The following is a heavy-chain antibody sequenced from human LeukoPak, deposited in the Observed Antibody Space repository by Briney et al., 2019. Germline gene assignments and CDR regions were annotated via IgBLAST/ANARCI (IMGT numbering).Heavy chain of an antibody. CDR3: TREDDFWSGYPFH. CDR1: GFTFGDYA. CDR2: IRSKAYGGTT. V-gene: IGHV3-49*04. D-gene: IGHD3-3*01. Sequence: PGGSLRLSCTASGFTFGDYAMSWVRQAPGKGLEWVGFIRSKAYGGTTEYAASVKGRFTISRDDSKSIAYLQMNSLKTEDTAVYYCTREDDFWSGYPFHWGQGTLVTVSS. J-gene: IGHJ4*02.